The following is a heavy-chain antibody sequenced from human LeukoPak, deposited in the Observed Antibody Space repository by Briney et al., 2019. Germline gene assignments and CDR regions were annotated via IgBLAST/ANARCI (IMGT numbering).Heavy chain of an antibody. J-gene: IGHJ4*02. V-gene: IGHV3-7*01. D-gene: IGHD3-16*01. CDR2: IKHDESEK. Sequence: GGSLRLSCAASGFSFNSDWMDWVRQAPGKGLEWVANIKHDESEKNYLDSVKGRFTISRGNAQNSLYLQMNGLRVEDTAVYYCTRRLDDWGQGTLVTVSS. CDR3: TRRLDD. CDR1: GFSFNSDW.